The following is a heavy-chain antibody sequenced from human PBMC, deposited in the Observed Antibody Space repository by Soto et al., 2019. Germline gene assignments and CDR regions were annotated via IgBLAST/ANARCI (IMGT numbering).Heavy chain of an antibody. CDR1: GYSFTSYW. CDR3: ARHRYYDSSGYPGDLNY. V-gene: IGHV5-51*01. CDR2: IYPGDSDT. D-gene: IGHD3-22*01. J-gene: IGHJ4*02. Sequence: PGEALKSSCMGSGYSFTSYWIGWVRQMPGKGLEWMGIIYPGDSDTRYSPSFQGQVTISADKSISTAYLQWSSLKASDTAMYYCARHRYYDSSGYPGDLNYWGQVPLVTVSS.